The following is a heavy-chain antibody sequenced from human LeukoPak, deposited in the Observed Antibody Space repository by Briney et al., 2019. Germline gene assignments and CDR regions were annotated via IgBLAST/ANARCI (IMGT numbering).Heavy chain of an antibody. CDR3: ARGGLVVVETPCFDY. J-gene: IGHJ4*02. CDR1: GFIFSTYS. CDR2: ISYDGANK. V-gene: IGHV3-30-3*01. Sequence: GGSLRLSCAASGFIFSTYSMHWVRQAPGQGLEWVAVISYDGANKYYADSVEGRFSISRDNSRNTLYLQMNSLRDEDTAIYYCARGGLVVVETPCFDYWGQGPLVAVSS. D-gene: IGHD3-22*01.